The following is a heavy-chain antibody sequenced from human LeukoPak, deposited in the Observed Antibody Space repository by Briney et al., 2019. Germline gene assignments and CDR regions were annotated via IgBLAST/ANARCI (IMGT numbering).Heavy chain of an antibody. CDR2: ISGSSTTI. CDR3: ARDPGTYFYDSSGYQ. J-gene: IGHJ4*02. CDR1: GFTFSSYS. V-gene: IGHV3-48*02. D-gene: IGHD3-22*01. Sequence: PGGSLRLSCAASGFTFSSYSMNWVRLSPGKGLEWVSYISGSSTTIYYADSVKGRFTISRDNAKNSLYLQMNSLRDEDTAVYYCARDPGTYFYDSSGYQWGQGTLVTVSS.